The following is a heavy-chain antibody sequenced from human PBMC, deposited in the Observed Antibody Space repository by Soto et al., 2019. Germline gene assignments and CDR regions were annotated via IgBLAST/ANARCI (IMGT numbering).Heavy chain of an antibody. D-gene: IGHD4-4*01. CDR2: IIPIFGTA. V-gene: IGHV1-69*13. CDR3: ARVTSGGTVTTRFYYYGMDV. CDR1: GGTFSSYA. J-gene: IGHJ6*02. Sequence: SVKVSCKASGGTFSSYAISWVRQAPGQGLEWMGGIIPIFGTANYAQKFQGRVTITADESTSIAYMELSSLRSEDTAVYYCARVTSGGTVTTRFYYYGMDVWGQGTTVTVSS.